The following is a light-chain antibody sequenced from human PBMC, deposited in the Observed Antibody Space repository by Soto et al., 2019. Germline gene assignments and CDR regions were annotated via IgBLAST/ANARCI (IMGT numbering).Light chain of an antibody. J-gene: IGLJ2*01. CDR3: AAWDDSLNGVV. V-gene: IGLV1-44*01. Sequence: QSVLTQPPSASGTPGQRVTISCSGSSSNIGSNTVTWYQQLPGTAPKLLIYSDYQRHSGLPDRFSGSKSGTSASLAISGLLSEDEADYYSAAWDDSLNGVVFGGGTKLTV. CDR1: SSNIGSNT. CDR2: SDY.